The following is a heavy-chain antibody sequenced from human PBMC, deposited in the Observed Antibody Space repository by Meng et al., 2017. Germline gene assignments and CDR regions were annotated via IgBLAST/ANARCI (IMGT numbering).Heavy chain of an antibody. V-gene: IGHV7-4-1*02. CDR3: TSDGYSDCSRTSCFDS. D-gene: IGHD2-2*01. Sequence: LVQHVSELGMPGTPVKVSCNASAYSLTSYDINWLRQAPGTGLQWLVWIYTQSGNPTYGPGFTGRLVFSLDTSVSTAYLQISGLKADDTAVYFCTSDGYSDCSRTSCFDSWGQGTLVTVSS. CDR2: IYTQSGNP. J-gene: IGHJ4*02. CDR1: AYSLTSYD.